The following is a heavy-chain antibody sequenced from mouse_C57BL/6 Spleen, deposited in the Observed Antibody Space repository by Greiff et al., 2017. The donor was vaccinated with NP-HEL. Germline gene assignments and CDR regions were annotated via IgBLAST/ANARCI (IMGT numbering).Heavy chain of an antibody. CDR2: INPSNGGT. Sequence: QVQLQQPGTELVKPGASVKLSCKASGYTFTSYWMHWVRQRPGKGLEWIGNINPSNGGTNYNEKFKSRATLTVDKSSSNPYMQLSSLKSEDSAVYYCARGELGRGYFDFWGQGTTLTVSS. J-gene: IGHJ2*01. CDR1: GYTFTSYW. V-gene: IGHV1-53*01. CDR3: ARGELGRGYFDF. D-gene: IGHD4-1*01.